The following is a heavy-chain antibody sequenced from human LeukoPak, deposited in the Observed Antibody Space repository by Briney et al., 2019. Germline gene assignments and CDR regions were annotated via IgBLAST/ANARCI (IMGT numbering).Heavy chain of an antibody. Sequence: PGGSLRLSCAASGFTFSDSFMSWIRQAPGKGLEWVSSISTSSSYTDYADSVKGRFTISRDNAKNSLYLQMDSLRAEDTAVYYCARKYSGYEYFDYWGQGTLVTVSS. CDR2: ISTSSSYT. D-gene: IGHD5-12*01. J-gene: IGHJ4*02. CDR3: ARKYSGYEYFDY. CDR1: GFTFSDSF. V-gene: IGHV3-11*03.